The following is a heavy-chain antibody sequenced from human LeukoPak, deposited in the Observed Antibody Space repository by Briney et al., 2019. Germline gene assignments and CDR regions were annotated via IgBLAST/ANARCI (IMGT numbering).Heavy chain of an antibody. CDR2: IIPILGKA. CDR3: ARERTGYSSADQANWFDP. D-gene: IGHD6-19*01. Sequence: SVKVSCKASGYTFTSYGISWVRQAPGQGLEWMGRIIPILGKANYAQKFQGRVTITADKSTSTAYMELSSLRSEDTAVYYCARERTGYSSADQANWFDPWGQGTLVTVSS. J-gene: IGHJ5*02. CDR1: GYTFTSYG. V-gene: IGHV1-69*04.